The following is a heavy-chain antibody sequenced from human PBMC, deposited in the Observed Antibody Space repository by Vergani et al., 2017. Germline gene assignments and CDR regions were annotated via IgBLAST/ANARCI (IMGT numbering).Heavy chain of an antibody. CDR3: AKTESSGWYNWFDP. V-gene: IGHV3-53*01. CDR1: GFTVSSNY. Sequence: EVQLVESGGGLIQPGGSLRLSCAASGFTVSSNYMSWVRQAPGKGLEWVSVIYSGGSTYYADSVKGRFTISRDNSKNTLYLQMNSLRAEDTAVYYCAKTESSGWYNWFDPWGQGTLVTVSS. D-gene: IGHD6-19*01. CDR2: IYSGGST. J-gene: IGHJ5*02.